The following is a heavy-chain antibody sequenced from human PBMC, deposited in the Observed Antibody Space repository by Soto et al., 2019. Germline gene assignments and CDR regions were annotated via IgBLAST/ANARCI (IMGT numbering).Heavy chain of an antibody. Sequence: SETLSLTCTVSGGSISSYYWSWIRQPPGKGLEWIGYIYYSGSTNYNPSLKSRVTISVDTSKNQFSLKLSSVTAADTAVYYCARVRFDNWFDPWGQGTLVTVSS. V-gene: IGHV4-59*01. CDR3: ARVRFDNWFDP. D-gene: IGHD3-3*01. CDR1: GGSISSYY. CDR2: IYYSGST. J-gene: IGHJ5*02.